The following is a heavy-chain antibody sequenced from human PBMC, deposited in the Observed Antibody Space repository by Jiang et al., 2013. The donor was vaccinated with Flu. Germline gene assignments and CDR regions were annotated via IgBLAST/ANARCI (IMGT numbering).Heavy chain of an antibody. CDR1: GDSMSSYH. CDR2: VYYSGIT. V-gene: IGHV4-59*01. J-gene: IGHJ4*02. D-gene: IGHD2-21*01. CDR3: ARERGLGVVPRGYFDY. Sequence: SGPGLVKPSETLSLTCTVSGDSMSSYHWSWVRQPPGKGLEWLGYVYYSGITDYNPSLKSRVSISVDRSKNLFSLRLSSVTAADTAVYYCARERGLGVVPRGYFDYWGQGILVTVSS.